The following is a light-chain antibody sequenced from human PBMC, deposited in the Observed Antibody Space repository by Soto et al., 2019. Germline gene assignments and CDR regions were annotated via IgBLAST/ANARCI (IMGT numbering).Light chain of an antibody. CDR1: QSISSY. J-gene: IGKJ1*01. CDR3: QQSYSTPMT. V-gene: IGKV1-39*01. Sequence: DIQMTQSPSSLSASVGDRVTITCRASQSISSYLNWYQQKPGKAPKLLIYAASSLQSGVPSRFSGSGSGTDFTLTISSLQPEDFATYYCQQSYSTPMTFRQGNKV. CDR2: AAS.